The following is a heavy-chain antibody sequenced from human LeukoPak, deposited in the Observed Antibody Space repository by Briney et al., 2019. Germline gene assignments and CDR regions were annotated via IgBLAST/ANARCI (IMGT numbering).Heavy chain of an antibody. CDR1: GFTFSSYW. V-gene: IGHV3-7*01. CDR2: IKQDGSEN. CDR3: ARAGRGYSSSSEVY. J-gene: IGHJ4*02. Sequence: GGSLRLSCAASGFTFSSYWMSWVRQAPGKGLEWVANIKQDGSENYYVDSVKGRFTISRDNAKNSLYQQMNSLRAEDTAVYYCARAGRGYSSSSEVYWGQGTLVTVSS. D-gene: IGHD6-6*01.